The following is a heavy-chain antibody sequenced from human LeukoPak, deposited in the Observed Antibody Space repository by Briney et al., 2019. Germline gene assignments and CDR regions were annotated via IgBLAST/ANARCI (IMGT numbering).Heavy chain of an antibody. J-gene: IGHJ4*02. CDR2: ISGSGGST. CDR1: GFTFSSYA. D-gene: IGHD3-22*01. V-gene: IGHV3-23*01. CDR3: AKGRPTYYYDSSGYGFDY. Sequence: GGSLRLSCAASGFTFSSYAMSWVRQAPGKGLEWVSAISGSGGSTYYADSVKGRFTIPRDNSKNTLYLQMNSLRAEDTAVYYCAKGRPTYYYDSSGYGFDYWGQGTLVTVSS.